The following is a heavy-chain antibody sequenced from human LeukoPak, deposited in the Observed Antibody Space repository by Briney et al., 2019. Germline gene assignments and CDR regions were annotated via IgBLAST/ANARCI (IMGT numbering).Heavy chain of an antibody. J-gene: IGHJ4*02. CDR2: IYYSGST. CDR3: ARGPSWFGELDY. CDR1: GVSISSYY. V-gene: IGHV4-59*01. D-gene: IGHD3-10*01. Sequence: DPSETLSLTCTVSGVSISSYYWSWIRQPPGKGLEWIGYIYYSGSTNYNPSLKSRVTISVDTSKNQFSLKLSSVTAADTAVYYCARGPSWFGELDYWGQGTLVTVSS.